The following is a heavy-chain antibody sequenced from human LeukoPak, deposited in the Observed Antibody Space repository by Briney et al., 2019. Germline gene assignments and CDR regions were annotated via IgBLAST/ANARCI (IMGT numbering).Heavy chain of an antibody. CDR1: GGSISNNY. CDR2: IYYSGST. J-gene: IGHJ4*02. Sequence: SETLSLTCTVSGGSISNNYWSWFRQPPGKGLEWIGYIYYSGSTNYNPSLKSRVTISEDTSKSQFSLKLSSVTAADTAVYYCASRKGFWGQGTLVTVSS. V-gene: IGHV4-59*01. CDR3: ASRKGF.